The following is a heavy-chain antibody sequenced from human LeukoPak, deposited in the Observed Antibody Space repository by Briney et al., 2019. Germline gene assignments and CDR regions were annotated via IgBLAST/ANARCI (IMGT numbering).Heavy chain of an antibody. D-gene: IGHD3-22*01. CDR2: ICYSGST. CDR3: ATLGFSSGYYYYFDH. CDR1: GGSISSSNW. V-gene: IGHV4-4*02. J-gene: IGHJ4*02. Sequence: SGTLSLTCAVSGGSISSSNWWSWVRQPPGKGLEWIGSICYSGSTYYNPSLKSRVTISVDTSKNQFSLKLSSVTAADTAVYYCATLGFSSGYYYYFDHWGQGTLVTVSS.